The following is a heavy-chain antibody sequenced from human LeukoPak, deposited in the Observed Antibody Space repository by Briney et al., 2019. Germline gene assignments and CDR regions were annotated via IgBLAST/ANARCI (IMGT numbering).Heavy chain of an antibody. Sequence: GGSLRLSCAASGFTFSGYSMSWVRQAPGKGPEWVSTISGSGDGTYYADSVKGRFTISRDNSKNTLYVQMDSLRAEDTAVYYCAKDRQSRGSLGFDRWGQGALVIVSS. J-gene: IGHJ4*02. D-gene: IGHD3-22*01. CDR1: GFTFSGYS. CDR2: ISGSGDGT. V-gene: IGHV3-23*01. CDR3: AKDRQSRGSLGFDR.